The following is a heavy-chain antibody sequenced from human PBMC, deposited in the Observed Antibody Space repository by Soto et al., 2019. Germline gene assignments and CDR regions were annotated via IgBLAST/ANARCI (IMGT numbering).Heavy chain of an antibody. CDR3: AREGVAAAGTPNWFDP. Sequence: GGSLRLSCAASGFTFSSYAMHWVRQAPGKGLEWVAVISYDGSNKYYADSVKGRFTISGDNSKNTLYLQMNSLRAEDTAVYYCAREGVAAAGTPNWFDPWGQGTLVTVSS. J-gene: IGHJ5*02. CDR2: ISYDGSNK. V-gene: IGHV3-30-3*01. D-gene: IGHD6-13*01. CDR1: GFTFSSYA.